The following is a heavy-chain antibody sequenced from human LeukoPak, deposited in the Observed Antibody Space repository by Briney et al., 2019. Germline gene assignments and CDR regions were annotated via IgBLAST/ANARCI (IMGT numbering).Heavy chain of an antibody. Sequence: ASVKVSCKASGYTFTSYYMHWVRQAPGQGLEWMGIINPSGGSTSYAQKFQGRVTMTRDTSTSTVYMELSSLGSEDTAVYYCARDRDCSGGSCYSRYYFDYWGQGTLVTVSS. CDR3: ARDRDCSGGSCYSRYYFDY. D-gene: IGHD2-15*01. V-gene: IGHV1-46*01. CDR1: GYTFTSYY. J-gene: IGHJ4*02. CDR2: INPSGGST.